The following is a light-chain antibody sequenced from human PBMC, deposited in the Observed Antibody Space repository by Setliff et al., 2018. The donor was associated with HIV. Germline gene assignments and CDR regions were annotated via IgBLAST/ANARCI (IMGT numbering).Light chain of an antibody. Sequence: AIRMTQSPSSLSASTGDRVTITCRASQGISSYLAWYQQKPGKAPKLLIYAASTLQSGVPSRFSGSGSGTDFTLTISCLQSEGFATYYCQQYYSYCTFGQGTRLEIK. J-gene: IGKJ5*01. V-gene: IGKV1-8*01. CDR1: QGISSY. CDR2: AAS. CDR3: QQYYSYCT.